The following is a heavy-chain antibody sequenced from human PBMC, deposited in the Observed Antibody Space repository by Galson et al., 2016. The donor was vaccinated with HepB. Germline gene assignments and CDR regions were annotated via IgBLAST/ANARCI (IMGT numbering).Heavy chain of an antibody. CDR3: ARFLDNPERMSSSWYVAFSI. D-gene: IGHD6-13*01. CDR2: ISSSSSYI. J-gene: IGHJ4*02. CDR1: GFTFSSYS. Sequence: SLRLSCAASGFTFSSYSMNWVRQAPGKGLEWVSFISSSSSYIYYADSVKGRFTISRDNPKNSVYLQMNSLRAEDTAVYYCARFLDNPERMSSSWYVAFSIWGQGTLVTVSS. V-gene: IGHV3-21*01.